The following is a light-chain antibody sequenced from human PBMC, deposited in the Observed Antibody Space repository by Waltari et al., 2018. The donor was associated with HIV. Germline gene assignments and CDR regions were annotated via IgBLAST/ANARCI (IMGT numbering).Light chain of an antibody. J-gene: IGLJ2*01. CDR1: DSDFAVYNY. CDR2: DVN. Sequence: QSALTQPPSASGSPGQSVTISCTGTDSDFAVYNYVSWYQQHPGRAPKFLIYDVNKRPSGVPDRFSVSKSGNTASLTVSGLQADDEADYYCSSYGGSDNRVVFGGGTKLTVL. V-gene: IGLV2-8*01. CDR3: SSYGGSDNRVV.